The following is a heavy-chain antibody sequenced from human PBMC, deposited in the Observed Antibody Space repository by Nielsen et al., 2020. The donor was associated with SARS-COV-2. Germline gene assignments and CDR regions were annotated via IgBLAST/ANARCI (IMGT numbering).Heavy chain of an antibody. Sequence: LSLTCAASGFTVSSNYMSWVRQAPGKGLEWVSVIYSGGSTYYADSVKGRFTISRDNSKNTLYLQMNSLRAEDTAVYYCARGVTRDHGMDVWGQGTTVTVSS. CDR3: ARGVTRDHGMDV. D-gene: IGHD7-27*01. J-gene: IGHJ6*02. V-gene: IGHV3-53*01. CDR2: IYSGGST. CDR1: GFTVSSNY.